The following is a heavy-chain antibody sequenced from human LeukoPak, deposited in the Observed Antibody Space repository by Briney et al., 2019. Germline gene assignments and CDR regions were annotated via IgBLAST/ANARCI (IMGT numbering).Heavy chain of an antibody. V-gene: IGHV3-11*06. Sequence: GGSLRLSCAASGFTFSDYYMSWIRQAPGKGLEWVSYISSSSSYTNYADSVKGRFTISRDNAKNSLYLQMNSLRAEDTAVYYCAGDFYGSGSYYIYWGQGTLVTVSS. D-gene: IGHD3-10*01. J-gene: IGHJ4*02. CDR3: AGDFYGSGSYYIY. CDR1: GFTFSDYY. CDR2: ISSSSSYT.